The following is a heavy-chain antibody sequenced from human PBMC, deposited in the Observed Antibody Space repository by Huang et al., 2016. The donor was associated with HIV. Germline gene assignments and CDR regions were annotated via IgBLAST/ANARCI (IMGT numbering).Heavy chain of an antibody. CDR1: GGTFTNA. CDR3: ARGAPDLDSHLDH. V-gene: IGHV1-69*13. Sequence: QVQLVQSGAEVKKPGSSVKVSCKVSGGTFTNAISWVRQAPGQGLEWMGGIIPICGTPNYARKFQGRVTITADESTSIAYMELSSLRSEDTAVYYCARGAPDLDSHLDHWGQGTLVTVSS. J-gene: IGHJ4*02. D-gene: IGHD3-3*01. CDR2: IIPICGTP.